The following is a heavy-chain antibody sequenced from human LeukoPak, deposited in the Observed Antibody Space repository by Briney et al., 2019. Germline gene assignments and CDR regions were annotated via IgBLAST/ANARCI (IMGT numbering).Heavy chain of an antibody. CDR2: ISSSSSYI. J-gene: IGHJ4*02. CDR1: GFTFSSYS. Sequence: GGSLRLSCAASGFTFSSYSMNWVRQAPGKGLEWVSSISSSSSYIYYADSVKGRFTISRDNAKNSLYLQMNSLRAEDTAVYYCARAIGDIVVVPAWFDYWRQGTLVTVSS. CDR3: ARAIGDIVVVPAWFDY. V-gene: IGHV3-21*01. D-gene: IGHD2-2*01.